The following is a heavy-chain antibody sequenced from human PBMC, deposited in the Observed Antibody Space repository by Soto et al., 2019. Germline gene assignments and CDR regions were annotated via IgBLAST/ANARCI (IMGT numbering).Heavy chain of an antibody. J-gene: IGHJ5*02. CDR2: ISAYNGNT. V-gene: IGHV1-18*01. Sequence: ASVKVSCKASGYTFTSYGISWVRQAPGQGLERMGWISAYNGNTNYAQKLQGRVTMTTDTSTSTAYMELRSLRSDDTAVYYCARDCSSTSCYRFGENWFDPWGQGTLVTVSS. CDR3: ARDCSSTSCYRFGENWFDP. D-gene: IGHD2-2*01. CDR1: GYTFTSYG.